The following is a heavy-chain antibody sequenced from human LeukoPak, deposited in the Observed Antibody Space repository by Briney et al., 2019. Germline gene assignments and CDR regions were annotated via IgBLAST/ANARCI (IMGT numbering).Heavy chain of an antibody. D-gene: IGHD3-22*01. Sequence: SETLSLACTVSGGSISSGGYYWSWIRQPPGKGPEWIGYIYHSGSTYYNPSLKSRVTISVDRSKNQFSLKLSSVTAADTAVYYCARALVYSSGPVGVPRFDPWGQGTLVTVSS. CDR3: ARALVYSSGPVGVPRFDP. V-gene: IGHV4-30-2*01. CDR2: IYHSGST. CDR1: GGSISSGGYY. J-gene: IGHJ5*02.